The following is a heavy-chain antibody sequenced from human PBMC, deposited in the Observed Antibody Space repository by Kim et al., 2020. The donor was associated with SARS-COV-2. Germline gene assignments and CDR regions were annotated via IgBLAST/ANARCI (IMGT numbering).Heavy chain of an antibody. Sequence: GGSLRLSCAASGFTFSDYYMSWIRQAPGKGLEWVSYISSSGSTIYYADSVKGRFTISRDNAKNSLYLQMNSLRAEDTAVYYCARDPSTEGYYYYYYYMDVWGKGTTVTVSS. CDR2: ISSSGSTI. J-gene: IGHJ6*03. CDR3: ARDPSTEGYYYYYYYMDV. V-gene: IGHV3-11*01. CDR1: GFTFSDYY.